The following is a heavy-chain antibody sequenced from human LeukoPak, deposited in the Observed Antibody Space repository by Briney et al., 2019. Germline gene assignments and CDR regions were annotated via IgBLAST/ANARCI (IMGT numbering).Heavy chain of an antibody. CDR2: ISASNGDP. Sequence: GASVKVSFKASIYTFTTYGISWVRQAPGQGVEGRGWISASNGDPNYAQKLQGRVTMPTDTSPSTAHMEMRSLRSDDTAMYYCARKASGHDAFDIWGQGTMVTVSS. CDR1: IYTFTTYG. V-gene: IGHV1-18*01. CDR3: ARKASGHDAFDI. J-gene: IGHJ3*02. D-gene: IGHD3-10*01.